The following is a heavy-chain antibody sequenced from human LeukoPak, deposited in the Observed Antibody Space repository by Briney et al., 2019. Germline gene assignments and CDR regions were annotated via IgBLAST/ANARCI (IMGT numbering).Heavy chain of an antibody. Sequence: PGGSLRLSCAASGFTFNSYAMTWVRQAPGKGLEWVSVISDSGGRIYYADSVKGRFTISRDNSKNTLYLQMNSLSADDTAVYYCVKDQRWELPHYFDCWGQGALVTVSS. CDR3: VKDQRWELPHYFDC. J-gene: IGHJ4*02. V-gene: IGHV3-23*01. CDR2: ISDSGGRI. CDR1: GFTFNSYA. D-gene: IGHD1-26*01.